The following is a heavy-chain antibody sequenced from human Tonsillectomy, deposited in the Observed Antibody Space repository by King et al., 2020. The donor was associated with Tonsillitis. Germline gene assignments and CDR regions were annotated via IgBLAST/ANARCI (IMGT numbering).Heavy chain of an antibody. V-gene: IGHV3-74*01. CDR3: ARVHSSSWADWYFDL. Sequence: VQLVESGGGLVQPGGSLRLSCAASGFTFSTYWMHCVRQAPGKGLVWVSRINTDGSVTTNADSVKGRFTISRDNAKNTLYLQMNSLRAEDTAVYFCARVHSSSWADWYFDLWGRGTLVTVSS. D-gene: IGHD6-13*01. CDR2: INTDGSVT. J-gene: IGHJ2*01. CDR1: GFTFSTYW.